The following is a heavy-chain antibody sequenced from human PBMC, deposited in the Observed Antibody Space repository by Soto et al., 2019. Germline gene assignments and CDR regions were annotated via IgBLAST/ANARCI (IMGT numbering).Heavy chain of an antibody. CDR1: GGSISGYY. CDR2: IHYSGST. CDR3: ARGSAAGTKSPFDY. Sequence: VQLQESGPGLVKPSETLSLTCTVSGGSISGYYWSWIRQSPGKGLVWIGYIHYSGSTHYNPSLKSRVNISVDTSKDLLSLKLSSVTAAATAVYYCARGSAAGTKSPFDYWGQGTLVTVSS. D-gene: IGHD6-13*01. V-gene: IGHV4-59*01. J-gene: IGHJ4*02.